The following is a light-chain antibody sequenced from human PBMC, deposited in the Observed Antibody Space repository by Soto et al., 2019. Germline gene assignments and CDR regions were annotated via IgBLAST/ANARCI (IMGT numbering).Light chain of an antibody. Sequence: IQMTQSASTLSAYVGDRVTITCRASQSISSWLAWYQQKPGKAPKLLIYATSSLQSGVPSRFSGSGSGTDFALTISSLQPEDFATYYCQQSYSTPRTLGQGTKV. CDR1: QSISSW. J-gene: IGKJ2*01. CDR2: ATS. CDR3: QQSYSTPRT. V-gene: IGKV1-39*01.